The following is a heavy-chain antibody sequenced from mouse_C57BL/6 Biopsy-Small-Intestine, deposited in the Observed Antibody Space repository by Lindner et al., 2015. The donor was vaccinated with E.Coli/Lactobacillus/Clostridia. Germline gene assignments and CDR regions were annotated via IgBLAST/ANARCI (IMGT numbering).Heavy chain of an antibody. CDR1: GYTFTDYN. Sequence: VQLQESGPELVKPGASVKIPCKASGYTFTDYNMDWVKQSHGKSLEWIGDINPNNGGTIYNQKFKGKATLTVDKSSSTAYMELRSLTSEDTAVYYCARSWDYYGSSYLFVYWGQGTLVTVSA. D-gene: IGHD1-1*01. V-gene: IGHV1-18*01. CDR3: ARSWDYYGSSYLFVY. J-gene: IGHJ3*01. CDR2: INPNNGGT.